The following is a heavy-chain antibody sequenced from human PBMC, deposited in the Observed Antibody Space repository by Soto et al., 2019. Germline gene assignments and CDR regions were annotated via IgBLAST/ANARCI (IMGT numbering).Heavy chain of an antibody. CDR1: GASISSPSYY. Sequence: QLQLLESGPGLVKPSETLSLTCSVSGASISSPSYYWGWIRQPPGKGLEWIGSIYFSGSTYYNPSLNRRVTISVDTSNNQFALKLTAVTAADTAVYYCARHRQATQSEETWFDPWGQGTLVTVSS. V-gene: IGHV4-39*01. J-gene: IGHJ5*02. CDR3: ARHRQATQSEETWFDP. CDR2: IYFSGST. D-gene: IGHD1-1*01.